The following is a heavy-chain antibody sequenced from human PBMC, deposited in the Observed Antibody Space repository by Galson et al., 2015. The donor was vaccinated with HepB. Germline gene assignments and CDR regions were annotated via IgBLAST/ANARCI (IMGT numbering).Heavy chain of an antibody. CDR1: GFSLTTNGMC. D-gene: IGHD3-10*01. Sequence: PALVKPTQTLTLTCTFSGFSLTTNGMCVSWIRQPPGKALEWLARVDWDDDKYYSTSLKTRLTISKDTSKHQVVLTMTNMDPVDTATYCCARIGHLRASGGFYYFGMDVWGQGTSVTVSS. CDR3: ARIGHLRASGGFYYFGMDV. CDR2: VDWDDDK. V-gene: IGHV2-70*11. J-gene: IGHJ6*02.